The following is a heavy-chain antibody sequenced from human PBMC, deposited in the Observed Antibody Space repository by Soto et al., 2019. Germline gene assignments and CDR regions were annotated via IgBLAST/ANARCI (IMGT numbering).Heavy chain of an antibody. CDR3: AKGPPLGEWPPRGFDF. V-gene: IGHV3-23*01. D-gene: IGHD3-16*01. J-gene: IGHJ4*02. CDR1: GFTFSNYA. Sequence: EVQLLESGGGLVQPGGSLRLSCAVSGFTFSNYALNWVRQAPGKGLEWVSLISATGGSTYYADSVQGRFTISRDNSKSTLYLQMNSPRAEDTAVYYCAKGPPLGEWPPRGFDFWGQGTLVTVSS. CDR2: ISATGGST.